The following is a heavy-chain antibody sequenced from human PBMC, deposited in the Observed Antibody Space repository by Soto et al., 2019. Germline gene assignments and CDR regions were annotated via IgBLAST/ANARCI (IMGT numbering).Heavy chain of an antibody. CDR1: GFTFSSYG. D-gene: IGHD6-13*01. Sequence: QVQLVESGGGVVQPGRSLRLSCAAAGFTFSSYGMHWVRQAPGKGLEWVAVISYDGSNKYYADSVKGRFTISRDNSKNPLYLQMNSLRAEDTAVYYCAKDLGVAAAGTPHWGQGTLVTVSS. J-gene: IGHJ4*02. CDR2: ISYDGSNK. CDR3: AKDLGVAAAGTPH. V-gene: IGHV3-30*18.